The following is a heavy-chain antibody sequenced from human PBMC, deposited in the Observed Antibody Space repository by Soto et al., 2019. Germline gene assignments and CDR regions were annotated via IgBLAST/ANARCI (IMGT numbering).Heavy chain of an antibody. D-gene: IGHD3-3*01. CDR2: INDSGST. Sequence: QVQLQQWGAGLLKPSETLSLTCAVYGGSFSGYYWSWIRQPPGKGLEWIGEINDSGSTNYNPSIKSRLTKSVDNHKNQFSLKLSSVTAADTAVYECARAKDDFWSGYFDLWGRGTLVTVSS. CDR1: GGSFSGYY. CDR3: ARAKDDFWSGYFDL. J-gene: IGHJ2*01. V-gene: IGHV4-34*01.